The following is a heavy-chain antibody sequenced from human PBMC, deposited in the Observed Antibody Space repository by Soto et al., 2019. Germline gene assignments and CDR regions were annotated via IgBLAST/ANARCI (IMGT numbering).Heavy chain of an antibody. V-gene: IGHV5-51*01. CDR1: GYTFTSYW. CDR3: ARGYKNYYDSSGYYYDLDY. Sequence: PGESLKISCKGSGYTFTSYWIGWVRQMPGKGLEWMGIIYPGDFDTTYSPSFQGQVTISADKSITTAYLQWSSLKASDTAMYYCARGYKNYYDSSGYYYDLDYWGQGTLVTVSS. CDR2: IYPGDFDT. J-gene: IGHJ4*02. D-gene: IGHD3-22*01.